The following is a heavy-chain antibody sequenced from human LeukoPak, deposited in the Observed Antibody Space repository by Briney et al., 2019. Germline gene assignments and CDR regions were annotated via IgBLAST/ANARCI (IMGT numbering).Heavy chain of an antibody. D-gene: IGHD3-22*01. V-gene: IGHV4-59*01. CDR3: ARADPVVTDYYYYGMDV. CDR1: GGSISSYY. J-gene: IGHJ6*02. CDR2: IYYSGST. Sequence: PSETLSLTCTVSGGSISSYYWSWIRQPPGKGLEWIGSIYYSGSTNYNPSLKSRVTISVDTSKNQFSLKLSSVTAADTAVYYCARADPVVTDYYYYGMDVWGQGTTVTVSS.